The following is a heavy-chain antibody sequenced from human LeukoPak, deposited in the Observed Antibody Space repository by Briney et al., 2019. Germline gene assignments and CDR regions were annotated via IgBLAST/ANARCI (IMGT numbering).Heavy chain of an antibody. D-gene: IGHD6-19*01. CDR1: GYTFTSYG. V-gene: IGHV1-18*01. CDR2: ISAYNGNT. J-gene: IGHJ4*02. Sequence: GASVKVSCKASGYTFTSYGISWVRQAPGQGLEWMGWISAYNGNTNYAQKLQGRVTMTTDTSPSTAYMELRSLRSDDTAVYYCARDRIAVAGSSGKGVDYWGQGTLVTVSS. CDR3: ARDRIAVAGSSGKGVDY.